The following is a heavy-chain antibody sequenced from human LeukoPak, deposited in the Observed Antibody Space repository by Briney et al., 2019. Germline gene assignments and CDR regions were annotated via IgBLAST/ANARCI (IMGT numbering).Heavy chain of an antibody. D-gene: IGHD3-10*01. CDR1: GGSFSGYY. CDR2: INHSGST. CDR3: ARQNSLWFGEFLPNWFDP. Sequence: SETLSLTCAVYGGSFSGYYWSWIRQPPGKGLEWIGEINHSGSTNYNPSLKSRVTISVDTSKNQFSLKLSSVTAADTAVYYCARQNSLWFGEFLPNWFDPWGQGTLVTVSS. J-gene: IGHJ5*02. V-gene: IGHV4-34*01.